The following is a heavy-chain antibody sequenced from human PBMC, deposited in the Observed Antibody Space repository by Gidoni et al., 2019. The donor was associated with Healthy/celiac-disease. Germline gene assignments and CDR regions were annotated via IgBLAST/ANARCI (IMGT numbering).Heavy chain of an antibody. Sequence: QAQVQESGPRLVKPSETLALTGSVSGGPFSGYFGCWLRQPPGKGLDYIGYIYDSGSTNDTTTLKSRVTMSVDTSKNQFSLKHSSVTAADTAVYYCARAAFSGSYYFDYWGQGTLVTVSS. CDR3: ARAAFSGSYYFDY. CDR2: IYDSGST. CDR1: GGPFSGYF. D-gene: IGHD1-26*01. J-gene: IGHJ4*02. V-gene: IGHV4-59*01.